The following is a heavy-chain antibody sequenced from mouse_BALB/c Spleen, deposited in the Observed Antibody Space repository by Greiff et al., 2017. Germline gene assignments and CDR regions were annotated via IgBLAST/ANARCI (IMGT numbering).Heavy chain of an antibody. CDR2: ISSGGSYT. Sequence: DVMLVESGGGLVKPGGSLKLSCAASGFTFSSYAMSWVRQSPEKRLEWVAEISSGGSYTYYPDTVTGRFTISRDNAKNTLYLEMSSLRSEDTAMYYCARDSYRGMDYWGQGTSVTVSS. V-gene: IGHV5-9-4*01. CDR3: ARDSYRGMDY. CDR1: GFTFSSYA. J-gene: IGHJ4*01. D-gene: IGHD2-14*01.